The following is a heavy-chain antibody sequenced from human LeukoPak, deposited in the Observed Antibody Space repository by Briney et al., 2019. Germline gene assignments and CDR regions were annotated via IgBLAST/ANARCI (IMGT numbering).Heavy chain of an antibody. CDR3: AREYSRYSGTYYDY. CDR2: INPSSGGT. J-gene: IGHJ4*02. Sequence: ASLKLSCKASGFTFSSHCMHWVRQAPGQGLEWMGWINPSSGGTHYAQKFQGRVTMTRDTSISTVYMELSRVRSDDTAVYYCAREYSRYSGTYYDYWGQGTLVTVSS. D-gene: IGHD1-26*01. CDR1: GFTFSSHC. V-gene: IGHV1-2*02.